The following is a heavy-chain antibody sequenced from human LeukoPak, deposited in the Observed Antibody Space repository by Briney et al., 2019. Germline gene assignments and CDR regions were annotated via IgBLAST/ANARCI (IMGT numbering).Heavy chain of an antibody. CDR3: AKDIGSYYDY. CDR1: GFTFSSNG. J-gene: IGHJ4*02. Sequence: GSLRLSCAASGFTFSSNGMHWVRQAPGKGLEWVTFIQYDGSKKYYADSVEGRFTISRDNSKNTLYLEMNSLRAKDTAVYYCAKDIGSYYDYWGQGILVTVSS. CDR2: IQYDGSKK. V-gene: IGHV3-30*02. D-gene: IGHD3-10*01.